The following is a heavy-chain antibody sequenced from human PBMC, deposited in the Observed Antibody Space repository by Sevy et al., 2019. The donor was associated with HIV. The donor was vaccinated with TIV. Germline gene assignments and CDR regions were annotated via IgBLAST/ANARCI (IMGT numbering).Heavy chain of an antibody. Sequence: GGSLRLSCAASGFTFNGYDMHWVRQAPGKGLEWVADILYDGSNEYYADSVKGRFTISRDNSKNTVYLQMNRLRTEDTAVYYCAKGLHYGSGSYYGGTDYWGQGTLVTVSS. V-gene: IGHV3-30*18. CDR2: ILYDGSNE. CDR1: GFTFNGYD. D-gene: IGHD3-10*01. CDR3: AKGLHYGSGSYYGGTDY. J-gene: IGHJ4*02.